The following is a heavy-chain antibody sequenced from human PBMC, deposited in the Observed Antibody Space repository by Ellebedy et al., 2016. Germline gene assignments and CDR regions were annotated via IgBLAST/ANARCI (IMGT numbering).Heavy chain of an antibody. V-gene: IGHV1-69*13. CDR1: GGTFSSYA. D-gene: IGHD1-26*01. CDR3: ARAVGGGSLNFDY. Sequence: SVKVSXKASGGTFSSYAISWVRQAPGQGLEWMGGIIPIFGTANYAQKFQGRVTITADESTSTAYMELSSLRSEDTAVYYCARAVGGGSLNFDYWGQGTLVTVSS. CDR2: IIPIFGTA. J-gene: IGHJ4*02.